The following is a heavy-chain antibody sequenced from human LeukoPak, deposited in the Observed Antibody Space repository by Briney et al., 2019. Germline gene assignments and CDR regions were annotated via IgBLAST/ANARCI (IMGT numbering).Heavy chain of an antibody. D-gene: IGHD6-13*01. CDR2: INSTGST. J-gene: IGHJ4*02. CDR3: ARGIADPYSFDS. CDR1: GGSINFYY. V-gene: IGHV4-4*07. Sequence: SDTLSLTCTVSGGSINFYYWSWIRQPAGKGLEWIGRINSTGSTNYSPSIKSRVTMSVDKSKNQFSLKLSPVTAADTAVYYCARGIADPYSFDSWGQGTLVTVSS.